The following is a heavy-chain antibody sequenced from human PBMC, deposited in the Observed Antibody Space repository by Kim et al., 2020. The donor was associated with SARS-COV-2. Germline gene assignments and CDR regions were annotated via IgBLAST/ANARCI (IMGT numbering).Heavy chain of an antibody. V-gene: IGHV3-21*01. CDR2: YI. CDR3: ARDHGSWYIY. Sequence: YIYYADSVKGRFTISRDNAKNSLYLQMNSLRAEDTAVYYCARDHGSWYIYWGQGTLVTVSS. J-gene: IGHJ4*02. D-gene: IGHD6-13*01.